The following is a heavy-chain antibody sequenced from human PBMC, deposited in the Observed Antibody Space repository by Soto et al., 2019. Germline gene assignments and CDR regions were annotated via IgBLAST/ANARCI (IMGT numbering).Heavy chain of an antibody. Sequence: PGESLKISCKGSGYSFTSYWIGWVRQMPGKGLEWMGIIYPGDSDTRYSPSFQGQVTISADKSISTAYLQWSSLKASDTAMYYCARLVPAAIPPYYYYNYMDVWGKATTVTVSS. V-gene: IGHV5-51*01. CDR2: IYPGDSDT. J-gene: IGHJ6*03. CDR3: ARLVPAAIPPYYYYNYMDV. D-gene: IGHD2-2*01. CDR1: GYSFTSYW.